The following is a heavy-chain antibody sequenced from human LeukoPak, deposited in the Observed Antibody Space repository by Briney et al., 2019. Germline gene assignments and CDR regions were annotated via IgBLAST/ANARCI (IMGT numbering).Heavy chain of an antibody. CDR2: TYYRSKWYN. J-gene: IGHJ5*02. V-gene: IGHV6-1*01. Sequence: SQTLSLTCVISGDSVSSNNAAWNWIRQSPSRGLEWLGRTYYRSKWYNDYAVSVRGRITVNPDTSKNQFSLHLNSVTPEDTAVYYCARRLTQYDCFDPWGQGILVTVSS. CDR3: ARRLTQYDCFDP. CDR1: GDSVSSNNAA. D-gene: IGHD2-2*01.